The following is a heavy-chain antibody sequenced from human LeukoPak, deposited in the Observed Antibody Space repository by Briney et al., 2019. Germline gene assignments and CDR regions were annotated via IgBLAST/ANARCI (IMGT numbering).Heavy chain of an antibody. CDR1: GYSISSGYY. Sequence: SETLSLTCTVSGYSISSGYYWGWIRQPPGKGLEWSGSFFHSGNTYYNPSLKSRVTISVDTSKNQFSLKVTSVTAADTAVYYCARGPSILRYFDWHAFDIWGQGTMVTVSS. CDR3: ARGPSILRYFDWHAFDI. V-gene: IGHV4-38-2*02. D-gene: IGHD3-9*01. CDR2: FFHSGNT. J-gene: IGHJ3*02.